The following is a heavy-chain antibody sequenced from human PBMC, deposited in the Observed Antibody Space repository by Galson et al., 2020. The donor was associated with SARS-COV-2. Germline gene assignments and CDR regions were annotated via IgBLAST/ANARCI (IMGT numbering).Heavy chain of an antibody. D-gene: IGHD2-2*01. J-gene: IGHJ5*02. CDR1: GYTFTGYY. Sequence: ASVKVSCKASGYTFTGYYINWVRQAPGQGLQWMGWINPNNGDTNFAQKFQGRLSMTRDTPITTAYMEVSRLTSDDMAVYYCARGSSTSPTIGGPVNGIEAWGQGTLVTVSS. V-gene: IGHV1-2*02. CDR3: ARGSSTSPTIGGPVNGIEA. CDR2: INPNNGDT.